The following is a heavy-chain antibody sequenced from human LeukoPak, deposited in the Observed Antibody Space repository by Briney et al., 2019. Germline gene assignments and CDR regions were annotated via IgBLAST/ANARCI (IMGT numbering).Heavy chain of an antibody. J-gene: IGHJ4*02. CDR2: ISGSGDST. Sequence: GGSLRLSCAVSGFTFSRYAMSWVRQAPGKGLEWVSGISGSGDSTSYAGSVKGRFSVSKGNSKNTLYLQMNSLGAEDTALYCCARNISSGWYVDYWGRGTLVTVSS. V-gene: IGHV3-23*01. CDR1: GFTFSRYA. CDR3: ARNISSGWYVDY. D-gene: IGHD6-19*01.